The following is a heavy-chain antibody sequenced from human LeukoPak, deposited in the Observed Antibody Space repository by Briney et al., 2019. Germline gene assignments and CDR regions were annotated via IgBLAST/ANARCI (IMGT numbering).Heavy chain of an antibody. D-gene: IGHD5-24*01. Sequence: GRSLRLSCAASGFTFRSYGMHWVRQAPGKGLEWVAVIWYDGSNKFYAGSVKGRFTISRDNSKNTLYLQMNSLRAEDTAVYYCASQDGYNSESPNYFDYWGQGTLVTVSS. CDR1: GFTFRSYG. CDR2: IWYDGSNK. V-gene: IGHV3-33*01. CDR3: ASQDGYNSESPNYFDY. J-gene: IGHJ4*02.